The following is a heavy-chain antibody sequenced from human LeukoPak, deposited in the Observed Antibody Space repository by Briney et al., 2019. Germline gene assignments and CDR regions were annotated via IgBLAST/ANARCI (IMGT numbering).Heavy chain of an antibody. V-gene: IGHV3-23*01. D-gene: IGHD3-22*01. J-gene: IGHJ4*02. CDR2: ISGSGGST. CDR3: AKRENYYDSSGYYSFADY. Sequence: GGSLRLSCAASGFTFSSYAMSWVRQAPGKGLEWVSAISGSGGSTYYADSVKGRFTISRDNSKNTLYLQMNSLRAEDTAVYYCAKRENYYDSSGYYSFADYWGQGTLVTVSS. CDR1: GFTFSSYA.